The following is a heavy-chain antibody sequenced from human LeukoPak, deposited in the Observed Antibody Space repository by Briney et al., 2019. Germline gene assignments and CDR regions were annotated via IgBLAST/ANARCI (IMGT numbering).Heavy chain of an antibody. V-gene: IGHV3-23*01. CDR1: GFTFSNYA. J-gene: IGHJ4*02. CDR3: AKAIPTMVRAAIYYFDF. Sequence: GGSLRLSCGASGFTFSNYAMSWVRQAPGKGLECVSVICVSGGSTHYADSVKGRFTVSRDNSKNTLYLQINSLRVEDTAIYYRAKAIPTMVRAAIYYFDFWGQGTLVTVSS. D-gene: IGHD3-10*01. CDR2: ICVSGGST.